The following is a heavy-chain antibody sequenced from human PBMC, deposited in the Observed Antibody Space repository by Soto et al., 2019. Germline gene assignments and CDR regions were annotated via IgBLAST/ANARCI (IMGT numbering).Heavy chain of an antibody. Sequence: QVQLVESGGGVVQPGRSLRLSCAASGFTFSSYAMHWVRQAPGKGLEWVAVISYDGSNKYYADSVKGRFTISRDNSKHPVYLQMNSLRAEDTAVYYCARPLWRNDYNWGYFDLWGRGTLVTVSS. CDR1: GFTFSSYA. CDR2: ISYDGSNK. V-gene: IGHV3-30-3*01. D-gene: IGHD4-4*01. J-gene: IGHJ2*01. CDR3: ARPLWRNDYNWGYFDL.